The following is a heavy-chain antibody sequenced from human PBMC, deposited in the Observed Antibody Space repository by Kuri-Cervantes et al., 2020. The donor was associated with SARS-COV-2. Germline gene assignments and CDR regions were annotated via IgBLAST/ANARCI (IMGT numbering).Heavy chain of an antibody. CDR2: IKQDGREK. Sequence: GGTLRLTCAVSGFSFSSYWMSGVRQAPGKGREWVANIKQDGREKYYVDSLKGRFTISRDNTKNALYLQMNSLRAVDTAVYYCARSQGGSGGYSSCWYLYWGQGTLVTVSS. J-gene: IGHJ4*02. CDR1: GFSFSSYW. V-gene: IGHV3-7*01. D-gene: IGHD6-13*01. CDR3: ARSQGGSGGYSSCWYLY.